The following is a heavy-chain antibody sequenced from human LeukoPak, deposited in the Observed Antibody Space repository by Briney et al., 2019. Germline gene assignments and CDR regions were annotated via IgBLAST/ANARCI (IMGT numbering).Heavy chain of an antibody. Sequence: GGSLRLSCAASGVTFSSYGMSWVRQAPGKGLEWVSAISGSGGSTYYADSVKGRFTISRDNSKNTLYLQMNSLRAEDTAVYYCARHAVAGTGGLHPVWGQGTLVTVSS. CDR2: ISGSGGST. CDR1: GVTFSSYG. D-gene: IGHD6-19*01. V-gene: IGHV3-23*01. J-gene: IGHJ4*02. CDR3: ARHAVAGTGGLHPV.